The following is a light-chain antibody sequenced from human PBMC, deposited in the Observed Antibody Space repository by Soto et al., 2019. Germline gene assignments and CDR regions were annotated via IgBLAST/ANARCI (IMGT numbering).Light chain of an antibody. CDR2: GAS. CDR3: QQFGSSSWT. J-gene: IGKJ1*01. Sequence: ESVFTQSPGTLSLSPGGKATLSCRASQSVSSSYLAWYQQKPGQAPRLLIYGASSRATGIPDRFSGSGSGTDFTLTVSRLEPEDFAVYYCQQFGSSSWTFGQGTKVDIK. V-gene: IGKV3-20*01. CDR1: QSVSSSY.